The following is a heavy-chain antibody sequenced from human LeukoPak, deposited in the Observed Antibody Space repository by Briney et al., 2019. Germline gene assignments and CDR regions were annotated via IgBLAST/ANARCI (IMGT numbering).Heavy chain of an antibody. J-gene: IGHJ6*02. D-gene: IGHD6-19*01. CDR3: AREWLPAYYYYYGMDV. CDR2: INPNSGGT. CDR1: GYTFTGYY. V-gene: IGHV1-2*02. Sequence: GASVKVSCKASGYTFTGYYMHWVRQAPGQGLEWMGWINPNSGGTNYAQKFQGRVTMTRDTSISTAYMELSRLRSDDTAVYYCAREWLPAYYYYYGMDVWGQGTTVTVSS.